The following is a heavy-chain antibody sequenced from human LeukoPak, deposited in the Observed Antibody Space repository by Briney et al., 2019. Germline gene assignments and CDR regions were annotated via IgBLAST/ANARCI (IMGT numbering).Heavy chain of an antibody. CDR2: ISSSGSTI. Sequence: PGGSLRLSCAASGFTFSSYEMNWVRQAPGKGLEWVSYISSSGSTIYYADSVKGRFTISRDNSKNTLYLQMNSLRAEDTAVYYCAKDLTYYYDSSSEAFDIWGQGTMVTVSS. CDR3: AKDLTYYYDSSSEAFDI. V-gene: IGHV3-48*03. CDR1: GFTFSSYE. J-gene: IGHJ3*02. D-gene: IGHD3-22*01.